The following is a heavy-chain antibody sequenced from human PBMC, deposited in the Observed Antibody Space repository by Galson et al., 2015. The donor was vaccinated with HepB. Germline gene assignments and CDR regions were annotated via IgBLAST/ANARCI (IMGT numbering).Heavy chain of an antibody. CDR2: MDPNNGNT. V-gene: IGHV1-8*01. D-gene: IGHD3-10*01. Sequence: SVKVSCKASGYTFISYEINWVRQATGQGLEWMGWMDPNNGNTGYALKFQGRVTMTRNTSVSTAYMELNSLRFEDTAVYYCVMIRGVIRYNWFDSWGQGTLVTVSS. CDR1: GYTFISYE. CDR3: VMIRGVIRYNWFDS. J-gene: IGHJ5*01.